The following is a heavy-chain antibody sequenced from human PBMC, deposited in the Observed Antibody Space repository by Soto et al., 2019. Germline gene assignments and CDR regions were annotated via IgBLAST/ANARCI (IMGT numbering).Heavy chain of an antibody. J-gene: IGHJ3*02. CDR1: GFTFSSYG. CDR2: ISYDGSNK. V-gene: IGHV3-30*18. Sequence: HPGGSLRLSCAASGFTFSSYGMHWVRQAPGKGLEWVAVISYDGSNKYYADSVKGRFTISRDNSKNTLYLQMNSLRAEDTAVYYCAKVTRDDAFDIWGQGTMVTISS. CDR3: AKVTRDDAFDI. D-gene: IGHD3-10*01.